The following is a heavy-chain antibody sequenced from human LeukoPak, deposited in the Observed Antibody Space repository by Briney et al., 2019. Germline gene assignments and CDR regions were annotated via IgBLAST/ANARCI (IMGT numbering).Heavy chain of an antibody. D-gene: IGHD7-27*01. V-gene: IGHV4-4*02. J-gene: IGHJ3*02. CDR2: IYHSGSP. CDR3: ARDVWGRGAFDI. CDR1: GGSISSNNW. Sequence: SGTLSLTCAVSGGSISSNNWWGWVRQPPGKGLEWIGEIYHSGSPNYNPSLKSRVTISVDKSRNHFSLNLSSVTAADTAVYYCARDVWGRGAFDIWGQGTMVTVSS.